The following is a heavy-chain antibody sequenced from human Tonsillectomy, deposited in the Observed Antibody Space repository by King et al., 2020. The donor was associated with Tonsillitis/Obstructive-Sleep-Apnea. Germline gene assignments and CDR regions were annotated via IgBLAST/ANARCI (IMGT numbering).Heavy chain of an antibody. CDR3: ASGPSIVATGFDY. CDR1: GGSFSGYY. D-gene: IGHD5-12*01. J-gene: IGHJ4*02. Sequence: VQLQQWGAGLLKPSETLSLTCAIYGGSFSGYYWSWIRQPPGKGLEWIGEINHSGSTNYNPSLKSRVTISVETSKNQFSLKLSSVTAADTAVYYCASGPSIVATGFDYWGQGTLVTVSS. CDR2: INHSGST. V-gene: IGHV4-34*01.